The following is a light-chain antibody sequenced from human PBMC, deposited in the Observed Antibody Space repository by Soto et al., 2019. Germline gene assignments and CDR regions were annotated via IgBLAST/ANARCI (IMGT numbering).Light chain of an antibody. V-gene: IGLV2-14*01. Sequence: QSPLTQPACVSLSPGQSITISCTGTSSDVGGFDFVSWYQHHPGKAPKLLVYEVSNRPSRVSSRFSGSKSGTTASLTISGLQAEDEADYYCSSYTSHNTPWVFGGGTKVTVL. CDR1: SSDVGGFDF. J-gene: IGLJ3*02. CDR3: SSYTSHNTPWV. CDR2: EVS.